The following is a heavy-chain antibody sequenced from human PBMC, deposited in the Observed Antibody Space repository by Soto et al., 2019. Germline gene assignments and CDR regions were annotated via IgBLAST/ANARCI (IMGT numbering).Heavy chain of an antibody. D-gene: IGHD5-18*01. CDR2: IYHSGST. Sequence: DLEWIGYIYHSGSTYYNPSLKSRVTISVDRSKNQFSLKLSSVTAADTAVYYCAARALMGYSYGWGDYWGQGTLVTVSS. J-gene: IGHJ4*02. CDR3: AARALMGYSYGWGDY. V-gene: IGHV4-30-2*01.